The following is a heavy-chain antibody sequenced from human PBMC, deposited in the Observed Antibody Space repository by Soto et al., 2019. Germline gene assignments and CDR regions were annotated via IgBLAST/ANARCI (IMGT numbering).Heavy chain of an antibody. CDR2: IYYSGST. V-gene: IGHV4-31*03. J-gene: IGHJ4*02. CDR3: ARAPRYCSGGSCYSFDY. Sequence: ASETLSLTCTVSGGSISSGGYYRSWIRQHPGKGLEWIGYIYYSGSTYYNPSLKSRVTISVDTSKNQFSLKLSSVTAADTAVYYCARAPRYCSGGSCYSFDYWGQGTLVTVSS. CDR1: GGSISSGGYY. D-gene: IGHD2-15*01.